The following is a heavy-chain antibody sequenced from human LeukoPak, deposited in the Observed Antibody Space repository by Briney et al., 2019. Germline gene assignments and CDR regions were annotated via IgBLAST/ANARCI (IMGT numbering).Heavy chain of an antibody. V-gene: IGHV3-11*04. Sequence: PGGSLRLSCAASGFTFSDYYMSWIRQAPGKGLEWVSYISTSGSTIYYADSVKGRFTISRDNAKNSLYLQMNSLRAEDTAVYYCARGGYDFWTFNAIDYWGQGTLVTVSS. CDR2: ISTSGSTI. CDR1: GFTFSDYY. CDR3: ARGGYDFWTFNAIDY. J-gene: IGHJ4*02. D-gene: IGHD3-3*01.